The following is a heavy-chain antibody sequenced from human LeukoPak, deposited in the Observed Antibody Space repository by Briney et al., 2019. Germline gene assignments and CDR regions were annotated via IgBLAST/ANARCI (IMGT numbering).Heavy chain of an antibody. Sequence: GGSLRLSCAASGFTFTYAYMGWVRQAPGKGLEWVSAISGSGGSTYYADSVKGRFTISRDNSKNTLYLQMNSLRAEDTAVYYCAKYRITMIVVGGAFDIWGQGTMVTVSS. J-gene: IGHJ3*02. CDR2: ISGSGGST. CDR3: AKYRITMIVVGGAFDI. V-gene: IGHV3-23*01. CDR1: GFTFTYAY. D-gene: IGHD3-22*01.